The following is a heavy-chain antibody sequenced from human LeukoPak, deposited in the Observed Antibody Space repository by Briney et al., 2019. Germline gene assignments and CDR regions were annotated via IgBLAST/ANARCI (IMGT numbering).Heavy chain of an antibody. CDR2: IHSGGST. CDR1: GFTVSRNY. V-gene: IGHV3-53*01. Sequence: GGSLRLSCAASGFTVSRNYMSWVRQAPGKGLEWVSVIHSGGSTNYADSVKGRFTISRDNSKNTLYLQMNSLRAEDTAVYYCARARSGDFDYWGQGTLVTVSS. CDR3: ARARSGDFDY. J-gene: IGHJ4*02.